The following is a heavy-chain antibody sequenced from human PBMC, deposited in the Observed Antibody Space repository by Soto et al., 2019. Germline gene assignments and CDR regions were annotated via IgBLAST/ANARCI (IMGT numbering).Heavy chain of an antibody. J-gene: IGHJ3*02. D-gene: IGHD4-17*01. V-gene: IGHV4-31*03. CDR3: ARDSRDYGDLAIKLSNAFDI. Sequence: QVQLQESGPGLVKPSQTLSLTCTVSGGSISSGGYYWRWFRQHPGKGLEWIGCIYYSGSTYYNPSLKSRVTISVDTSKNQFSLKLSSVPAADTAVYYWARDSRDYGDLAIKLSNAFDIWGQGTMVTVSS. CDR1: GGSISSGGYY. CDR2: IYYSGST.